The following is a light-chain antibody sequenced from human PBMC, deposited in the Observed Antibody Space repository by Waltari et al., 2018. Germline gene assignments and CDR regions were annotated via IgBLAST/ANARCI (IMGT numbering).Light chain of an antibody. CDR2: GNS. V-gene: IGLV1-40*01. CDR1: SSNIRAGYD. CDR3: QSYDSSLSVWV. J-gene: IGLJ3*02. Sequence: QSVLTQPPSVSGAPGQRVTISCTGSSSNIRAGYDVHWYQQLPRTAPKLLIYGNSNRPSGVPDRFSGSKSGTSASLAITGLLPEDEADYYCQSYDSSLSVWVFGGGTKLTVL.